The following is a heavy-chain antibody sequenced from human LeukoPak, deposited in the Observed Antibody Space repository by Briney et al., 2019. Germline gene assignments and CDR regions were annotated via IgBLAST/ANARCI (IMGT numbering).Heavy chain of an antibody. CDR2: IYTSGST. V-gene: IGHV4-4*07. J-gene: IGHJ4*02. Sequence: SETLSLTCTDSGGSISSYYWSWIRQPAGKGLEWIGRIYTSGSTNYNPSLKSRVTMSVDTSKNQFSLKLSSVTAADTAVYYCARERTVGEWEPYFDYWGQGTLVTISS. D-gene: IGHD1-26*01. CDR1: GGSISSYY. CDR3: ARERTVGEWEPYFDY.